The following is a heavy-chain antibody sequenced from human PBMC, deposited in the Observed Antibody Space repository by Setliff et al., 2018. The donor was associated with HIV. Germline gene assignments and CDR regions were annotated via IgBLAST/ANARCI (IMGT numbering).Heavy chain of an antibody. V-gene: IGHV1-18*01. CDR2: ISAYNGNT. CDR3: ASPPQNYYDSSGYLY. Sequence: GASVKVSCKASGYTFTSYGISWVRQAPGQGLEWMGWISAYNGNTNYAQKLQGRVTMTRNTSISTAYMELSSLRSEDAAVYYCASPPQNYYDSSGYLYWGQGTLVTVSS. J-gene: IGHJ4*02. D-gene: IGHD3-22*01. CDR1: GYTFTSYG.